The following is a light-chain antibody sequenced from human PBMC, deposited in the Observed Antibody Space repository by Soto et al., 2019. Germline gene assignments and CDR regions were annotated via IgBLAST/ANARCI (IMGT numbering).Light chain of an antibody. V-gene: IGKV3-20*01. CDR1: QSVSNNF. J-gene: IGKJ2*01. Sequence: ESVLTQSPGTLSLSPGERATLSCRASQSVSNNFLAWYQQKPDQAPRLLIYGASTRATGVPDRFSGGGSGTDFTLTISRLEPEDFAVYYCQRYASSPYTFGQGTKGEIK. CDR2: GAS. CDR3: QRYASSPYT.